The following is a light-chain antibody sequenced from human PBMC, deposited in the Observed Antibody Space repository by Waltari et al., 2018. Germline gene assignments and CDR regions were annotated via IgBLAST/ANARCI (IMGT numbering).Light chain of an antibody. V-gene: IGLV1-51*02. CDR1: SSNIGNNY. CDR3: GTWDSSLSGAV. J-gene: IGLJ7*01. CDR2: EMT. Sequence: QSVLTQSPSVSAAPGQRVTISCSGGSSNIGNNYVSWYRQFPGTAPKLLIYEMTARPSGIPGRFSGSKSGTSATLDITGLQAGDEADYYCGTWDSSLSGAVFGGGTHLTVL.